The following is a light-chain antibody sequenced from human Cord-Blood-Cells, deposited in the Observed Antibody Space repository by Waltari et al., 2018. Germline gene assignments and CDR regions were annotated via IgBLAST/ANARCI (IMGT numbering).Light chain of an antibody. CDR3: CSYAGSYTLV. CDR1: SSYVGGYNY. CDR2: DVS. V-gene: IGLV2-11*01. Sequence: QSALTQPRSVSGSPGQSVTISCTGTSSYVGGYNYVSWYQQHPRKAPKLKIYDVSKRPSGVPDRFSGSKSGNTASLTISGLQAEDEADYYCCSYAGSYTLVFGGGTKLTVL. J-gene: IGLJ3*02.